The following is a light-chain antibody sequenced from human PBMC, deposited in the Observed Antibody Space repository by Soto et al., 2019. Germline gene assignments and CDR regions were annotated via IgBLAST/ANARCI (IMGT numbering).Light chain of an antibody. V-gene: IGKV3-11*01. CDR3: QQRSNWPIT. J-gene: IGKJ5*01. CDR1: QSVSTY. Sequence: EIVLTQTPATLSLSPGERATLSCRASQSVSTYLAWYQQKPGQAPRLLIYDASKRATGIPARFSGSGSGADFTLTISSLQPEDFAVYYCQQRSNWPITFGQGTRLEMK. CDR2: DAS.